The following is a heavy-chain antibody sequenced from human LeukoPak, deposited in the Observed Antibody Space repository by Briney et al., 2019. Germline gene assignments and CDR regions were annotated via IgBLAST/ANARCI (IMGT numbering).Heavy chain of an antibody. D-gene: IGHD1-20*01. CDR1: GGSISSSSNY. Sequence: SETLSLTSTVSGGSISSSSNYWGWIRQPPGKGLEWIGSMYYGGSTYYNPSLKSRVTISVDTSKNQISLKLSSVTAADTAVYYCARRQINWTFDYWGQGTLVTVSS. CDR2: MYYGGST. V-gene: IGHV4-39*01. J-gene: IGHJ4*02. CDR3: ARRQINWTFDY.